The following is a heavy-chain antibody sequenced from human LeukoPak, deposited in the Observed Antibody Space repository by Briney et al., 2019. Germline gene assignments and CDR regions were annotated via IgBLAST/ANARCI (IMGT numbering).Heavy chain of an antibody. CDR1: GFTFSSYA. D-gene: IGHD2-8*01. CDR3: AKGDGPTPDAFDI. Sequence: PGGSQRLSCAASGFTFSSYAMSWVRQAPGKGLEWVADISDSGGLTHYADSVKGRFAISRDNSKNTLYLQMNSLRAEDTAVYYCAKGDGPTPDAFDIWGQGTMVTVSS. V-gene: IGHV3-23*01. J-gene: IGHJ3*02. CDR2: ISDSGGLT.